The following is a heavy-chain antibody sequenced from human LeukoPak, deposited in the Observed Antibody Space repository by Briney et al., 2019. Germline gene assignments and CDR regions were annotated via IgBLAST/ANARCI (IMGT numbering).Heavy chain of an antibody. CDR2: IWYDGGNI. D-gene: IGHD2-15*01. V-gene: IGHV3-33*06. J-gene: IGHJ4*02. CDR1: GFTFSSYG. Sequence: GGSLRVSCAASGFTFSSYGMHWVRQAPGKGVEWVAVIWYDGGNIYYVDSVKDRFTITRDNSKNSPYLQMNRLRAEDTAVYYCAKERLRYCSGGSCLCFDYWGQGTLFTVSS. CDR3: AKERLRYCSGGSCLCFDY.